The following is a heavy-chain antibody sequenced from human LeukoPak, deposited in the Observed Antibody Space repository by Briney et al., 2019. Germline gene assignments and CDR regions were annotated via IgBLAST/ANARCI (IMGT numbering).Heavy chain of an antibody. CDR2: ISGSGGST. CDR3: SEGDDFNLGSYRHFDY. V-gene: IGHV3-23*01. Sequence: GGSLRLSCAASGFTFSSYAMSWVRQAPGKGLEWVSAISGSGGSTYYADSVKGRFTISRDNSKNTLYLQMNSLRAEDTAVYYCSEGDDFNLGSYRHFDYWGQGTLVTVSS. CDR1: GFTFSSYA. D-gene: IGHD3-16*02. J-gene: IGHJ4*02.